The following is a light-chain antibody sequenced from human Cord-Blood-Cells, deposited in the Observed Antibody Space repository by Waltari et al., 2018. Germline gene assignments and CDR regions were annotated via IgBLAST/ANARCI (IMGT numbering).Light chain of an antibody. V-gene: IGLV2-23*03. CDR3: CSYAGSSTFLV. Sequence: QSALTQPASVSGSPGQSITISCTGTSSDVWSYKLVSWYQQHPGQAPKLMIYDGGKRPSGVSNRFSGSKSGNTASLTISGLQAEDEADYYCCSYAGSSTFLVFGGGTKLTVL. J-gene: IGLJ2*01. CDR2: DGG. CDR1: SSDVWSYKL.